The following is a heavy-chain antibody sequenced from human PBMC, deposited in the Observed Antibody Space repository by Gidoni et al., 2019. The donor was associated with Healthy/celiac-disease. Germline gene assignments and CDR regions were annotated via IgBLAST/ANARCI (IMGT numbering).Heavy chain of an antibody. CDR1: GGSFSGYY. Sequence: QVQLQQWGAGLLKPSETLSLTCAVYGGSFSGYYWSWIRQPPGKGLEWIGEINHSGSTNYNPSLKSRVTISVDTSKNQFSLKLSSVTAADTAVYYCARGASEYSGYDSPIYYYYYYGMDVWGQGTTVTVSS. V-gene: IGHV4-34*01. CDR3: ARGASEYSGYDSPIYYYYYYGMDV. J-gene: IGHJ6*02. CDR2: INHSGST. D-gene: IGHD5-12*01.